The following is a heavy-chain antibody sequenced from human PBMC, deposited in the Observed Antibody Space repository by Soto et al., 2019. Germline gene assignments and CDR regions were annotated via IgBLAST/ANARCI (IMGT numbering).Heavy chain of an antibody. J-gene: IGHJ5*02. CDR2: MYYSETT. Sequence: QVQLQESGPKLVKPSETLSLTCTVSGGSINDYYWSWIRQTPGKGLEWVGFMYYSETTKYNPSLKGRVNMSLDTSKNQVSLHLRSVTAADTAVYYCARANSSTWYKLEYKWFDPWGQGTLVTVSS. V-gene: IGHV4-59*01. CDR3: ARANSSTWYKLEYKWFDP. CDR1: GGSINDYY. D-gene: IGHD6-13*01.